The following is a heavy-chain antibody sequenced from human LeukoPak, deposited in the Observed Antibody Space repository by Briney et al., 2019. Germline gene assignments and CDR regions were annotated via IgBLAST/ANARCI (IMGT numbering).Heavy chain of an antibody. CDR3: ARGRRMVRGKNWFDP. CDR1: GFTFTSYG. D-gene: IGHD3-10*01. J-gene: IGHJ5*02. CDR2: ITYDGYYK. Sequence: PGTSLRLSCAASGFTFTSYGMHWVRQSPGKGLEWVALITYDGYYKYYSDSVKGRFTISSDTSKNTLYLQMNSLRAEDTAVYYCARGRRMVRGKNWFDPWGQGTLVTVSS. V-gene: IGHV3-30*03.